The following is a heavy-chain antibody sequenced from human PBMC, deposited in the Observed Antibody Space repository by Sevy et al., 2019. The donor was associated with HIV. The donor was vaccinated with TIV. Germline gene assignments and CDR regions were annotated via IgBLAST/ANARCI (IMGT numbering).Heavy chain of an antibody. V-gene: IGHV1-2*02. CDR3: GRSRAAAGTPYFDY. Sequence: ASVKVSCKASGYTFTGYYMHWVRQAPGQGLEWMGWINPNSGGTNYAQKFQGRVTMTRDTSISTAYMELSRLRSDDTAVYYCGRSRAAAGTPYFDYWGQGTLVTVSS. J-gene: IGHJ4*02. D-gene: IGHD6-13*01. CDR2: INPNSGGT. CDR1: GYTFTGYY.